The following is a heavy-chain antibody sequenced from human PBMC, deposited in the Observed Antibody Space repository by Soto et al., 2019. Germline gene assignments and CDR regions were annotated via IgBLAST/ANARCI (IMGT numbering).Heavy chain of an antibody. J-gene: IGHJ4*02. D-gene: IGHD6-13*01. Sequence: ASETLSLTGTVSGGSISSGGYYWSWIRQHPGKGLEWIGYIYYSGSTYYNPSLKSRVTISVDTSKNQFSLKLSSVTAADTAVYYCARGNLSSSWYLNYWGQGTLVTLSS. CDR3: ARGNLSSSWYLNY. CDR2: IYYSGST. V-gene: IGHV4-31*03. CDR1: GGSISSGGYY.